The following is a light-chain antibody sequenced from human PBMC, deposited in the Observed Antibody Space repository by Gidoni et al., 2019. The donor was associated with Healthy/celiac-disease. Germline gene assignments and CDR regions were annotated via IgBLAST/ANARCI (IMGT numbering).Light chain of an antibody. V-gene: IGKV3-15*01. Sequence: EIVMTQSPATLSVSPGERATLSCRASQSVSSNLAWYQQKPGQAPRLLIYGASTRATGIPARFSGSGSGTEFTLNISSLQSEDFAVDYCQKYNNWPPWTFGQGTKVEIK. CDR2: GAS. CDR3: QKYNNWPPWT. CDR1: QSVSSN. J-gene: IGKJ1*01.